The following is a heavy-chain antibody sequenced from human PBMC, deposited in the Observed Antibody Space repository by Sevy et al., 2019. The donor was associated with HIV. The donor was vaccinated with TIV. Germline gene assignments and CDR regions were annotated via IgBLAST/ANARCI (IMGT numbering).Heavy chain of an antibody. CDR1: GYTLTSYD. D-gene: IGHD5-12*01. CDR2: MNPNSGNT. CDR3: AYLGGYSGYDSDY. Sequence: ASVKVSCKASGYTLTSYDINWVRQATGQGLEWMGWMNPNSGNTGYAQKFQGRVTMTRNTSISTAYMELSSLRSEDTAVYYCAYLGGYSGYDSDYWGQGTLVTVSS. V-gene: IGHV1-8*01. J-gene: IGHJ4*02.